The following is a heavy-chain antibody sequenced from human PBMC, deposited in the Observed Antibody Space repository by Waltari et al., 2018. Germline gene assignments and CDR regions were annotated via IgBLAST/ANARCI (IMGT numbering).Heavy chain of an antibody. J-gene: IGHJ4*02. CDR2: INMDGSTR. CDR1: GFTFSDYW. V-gene: IGHV3-74*01. D-gene: IGHD1-26*01. Sequence: EVELVESGGGLVQPGGSLRLSCEGSGFTFSDYWVHWVRQGPGKGLEWVARINMDGSTRNYADSVQGRCTISRDNARNTLYLQMNSLRVEDTAVYYCARAGSYRFDYWGQGTLVTVSS. CDR3: ARAGSYRFDY.